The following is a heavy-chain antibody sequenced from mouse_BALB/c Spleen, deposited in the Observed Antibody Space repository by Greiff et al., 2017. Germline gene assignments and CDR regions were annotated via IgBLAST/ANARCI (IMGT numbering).Heavy chain of an antibody. Sequence: EVQLVESGGGLVQPGGSMKLSCVASGFTFSNYWMNWVRQSPEKGLEWVAEIRLKSNNYATHYAESVKGRFTISRDDSKSSVYLQMNNLRAEDTGIYYCTSSMYYGSSPFAYWGQGTLVTVSA. V-gene: IGHV6-6*02. CDR1: GFTFSNYW. D-gene: IGHD1-1*01. J-gene: IGHJ3*01. CDR3: TSSMYYGSSPFAY. CDR2: IRLKSNNYAT.